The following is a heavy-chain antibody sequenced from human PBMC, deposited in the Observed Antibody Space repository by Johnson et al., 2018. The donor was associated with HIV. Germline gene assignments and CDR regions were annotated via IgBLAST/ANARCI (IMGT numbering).Heavy chain of an antibody. Sequence: QVQLVESGGGLVQPGGSPRLSCAASGFTFSSYAMHWVRQAPGKGLEWVAVISYAGSNKYYADSVKGRFTISRDNSKNTLYLQMNSLRAEDTAVYYCARDLLSRAFDIWGQGTMVTVSS. CDR1: GFTFSSYA. J-gene: IGHJ3*02. V-gene: IGHV3-30-3*01. CDR3: ARDLLSRAFDI. CDR2: ISYAGSNK.